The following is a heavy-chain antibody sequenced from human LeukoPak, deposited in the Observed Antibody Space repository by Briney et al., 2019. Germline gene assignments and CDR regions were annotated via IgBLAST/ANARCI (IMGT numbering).Heavy chain of an antibody. V-gene: IGHV4-39*07. CDR3: ARVPRFGELPFDY. J-gene: IGHJ4*02. Sequence: SETLSLTCTVSGGSISSSSYYWGWIRQPPGKGLEWIGSIYYSGSTYYNPSLKSRVTISVDTSKNQFSLKLSSVTAADTAVYYCARVPRFGELPFDYWGQGTLVTVSS. D-gene: IGHD3-10*01. CDR2: IYYSGST. CDR1: GGSISSSSYY.